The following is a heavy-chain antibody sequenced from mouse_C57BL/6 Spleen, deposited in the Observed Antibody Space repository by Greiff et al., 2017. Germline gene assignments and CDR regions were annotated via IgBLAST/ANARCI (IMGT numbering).Heavy chain of an antibody. CDR2: IDPSDSYT. CDR1: GYTFTSYW. CDR3: AMYLAGSSPYYAMDY. Sequence: VQLQQPGAELVRPGTSVKLSCKASGYTFTSYWMHWVKPRPGQGLEWIGVIDPSDSYTNYNQKFKGKATLTVDTSSSTAYLQLSSLTSEDSAVYCCAMYLAGSSPYYAMDYWGQGTSVTVSS. D-gene: IGHD1-1*01. V-gene: IGHV1-59*01. J-gene: IGHJ4*01.